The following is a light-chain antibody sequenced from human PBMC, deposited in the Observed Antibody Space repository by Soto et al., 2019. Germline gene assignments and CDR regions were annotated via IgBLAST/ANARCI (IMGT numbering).Light chain of an antibody. V-gene: IGLV2-14*01. CDR2: QVT. CDR3: SSYTDSTDYV. Sequence: QSVLTQPASVSGSPGQSITISCTGTSSDIAIYNFVSWYQQHPGKAPRLMIFQVTNRPSGVSTRFSGSKSGNTASLTISGLQAEDGADYYCSSYTDSTDYVFGTGTKVTVL. CDR1: SSDIAIYNF. J-gene: IGLJ1*01.